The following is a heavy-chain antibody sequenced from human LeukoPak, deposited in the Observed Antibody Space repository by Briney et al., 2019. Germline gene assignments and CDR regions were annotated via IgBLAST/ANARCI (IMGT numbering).Heavy chain of an antibody. D-gene: IGHD3-3*01. CDR1: GGSISSGGYY. CDR3: ARGGSRFRNWFDP. V-gene: IGHV4-30-2*01. Sequence: SETLSLTCTVSGGSISSGGYYWSWIRQPPGKGLEWIGYIYHSGSTYYNPSLKSRVTISVDRSKNQFSLKLSSVTAADTAVYYCARGGSRFRNWFDPWGQGTLVTVSS. CDR2: IYHSGST. J-gene: IGHJ5*02.